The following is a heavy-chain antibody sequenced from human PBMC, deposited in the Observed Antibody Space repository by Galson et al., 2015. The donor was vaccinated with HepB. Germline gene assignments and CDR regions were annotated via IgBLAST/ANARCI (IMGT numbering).Heavy chain of an antibody. J-gene: IGHJ1*01. CDR2: LDWDDNK. Sequence: PALVKPTQTLTMTCTFSGFSLTTSGMCVSWIRQPPGKALEWLALLDWDDNKYYSTSLKTRLTVSRDTSKNQVVLTMTNMDPVDTATYYCALFDYGDYVGFLQHWGQGSLVTGAS. CDR1: GFSLTTSGMC. CDR3: ALFDYGDYVGFLQH. V-gene: IGHV2-70*01. D-gene: IGHD4-17*01.